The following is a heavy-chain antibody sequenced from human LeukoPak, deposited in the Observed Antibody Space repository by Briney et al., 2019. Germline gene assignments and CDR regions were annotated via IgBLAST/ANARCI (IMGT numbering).Heavy chain of an antibody. Sequence: GGSLRLSCAASGFTFSDYYMSWIRQAPGKGLEWVSSISSSSSYIYYADSVKGRFTISRDNAKNSLYLQMNSLRAEDTAVYYCARDSYHDYGDYRAFDIWGQGTMVTVSS. J-gene: IGHJ3*02. CDR1: GFTFSDYY. V-gene: IGHV3-11*06. D-gene: IGHD4-17*01. CDR3: ARDSYHDYGDYRAFDI. CDR2: ISSSSSYI.